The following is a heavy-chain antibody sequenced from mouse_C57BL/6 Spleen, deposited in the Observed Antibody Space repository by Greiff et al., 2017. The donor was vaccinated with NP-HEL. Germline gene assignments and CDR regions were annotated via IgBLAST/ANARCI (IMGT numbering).Heavy chain of an antibody. Sequence: EVKLVESGGGLVQPGGSMKLSCAASGFTFSDAWMDWVRQSPEKGLEWVAEIRNKANNHATYYAESVKGRFTISRDDSKSSVYLQMNSLRAEDTGIYYCTIYYDYAIYYAMDYWGQGTSVTVSS. CDR3: TIYYDYAIYYAMDY. J-gene: IGHJ4*01. V-gene: IGHV6-6*01. CDR1: GFTFSDAW. D-gene: IGHD2-4*01. CDR2: IRNKANNHAT.